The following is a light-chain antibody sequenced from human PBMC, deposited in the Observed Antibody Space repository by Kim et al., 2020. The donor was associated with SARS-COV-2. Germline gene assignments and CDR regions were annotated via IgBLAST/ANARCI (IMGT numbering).Light chain of an antibody. V-gene: IGKV3-11*01. CDR1: QSVSSY. CDR3: QQRSNWPPGGT. CDR2: DAS. Sequence: PGERATLSGRASQSVSSYLAWYQQKPGQAPRLLIYDASNRATGIPARFSGSGSGTDFTLTISSLEPEDFAVYYCQQRSNWPPGGTFGGGTKVDIK. J-gene: IGKJ4*01.